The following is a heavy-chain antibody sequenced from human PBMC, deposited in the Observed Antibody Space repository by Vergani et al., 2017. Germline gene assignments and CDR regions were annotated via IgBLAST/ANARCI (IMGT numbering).Heavy chain of an antibody. CDR1: GFTFSNYW. V-gene: IGHV3-7*01. CDR3: AREGYCSSRSCYAIGY. J-gene: IGHJ4*02. CDR2: IKQDGSEK. Sequence: EVQLVESGGGLVQPGGSLRLSCAASGFTFSNYWMRWVRQAPGKGLEWVANIKQDGSEKYYVDSVKGRFTISRDNAKKALYLQMNSLRAEDTAVYYCAREGYCSSRSCYAIGYGGQGTLVTVSS. D-gene: IGHD2-2*01.